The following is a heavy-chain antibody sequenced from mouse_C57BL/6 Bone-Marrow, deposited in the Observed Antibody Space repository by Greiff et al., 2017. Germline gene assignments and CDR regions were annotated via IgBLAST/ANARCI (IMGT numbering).Heavy chain of an antibody. Sequence: VQLKESVAELVRPGASVKLSCTASGFNITNTYMHWVKQRPEQGLEWIGRIDPANGTTKYAPKFQGKATLPADTSSTTPYLPLSRLTSADTALYYGGLPPREYWGEGSVGTV. CDR1: GFNITNTY. CDR3: GLPPREY. D-gene: IGHD2-10*01. J-gene: IGHJ4*01. V-gene: IGHV14-3*01. CDR2: IDPANGTT.